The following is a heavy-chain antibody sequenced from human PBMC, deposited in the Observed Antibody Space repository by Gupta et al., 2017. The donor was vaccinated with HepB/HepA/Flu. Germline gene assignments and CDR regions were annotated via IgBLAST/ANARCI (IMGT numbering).Heavy chain of an antibody. D-gene: IGHD5-18*01. V-gene: IGHV3-9*01. CDR1: GFTFDDYA. CDR2: ISWNSGSI. Sequence: EVQLVESGGGLVQPGRSLRLSCAASGFTFDDYAMHWVRQAPGKGLEWVSGISWNSGSIGYADSVKGRFTISRDNAKNSLYLQMNSLRAEDTALYYCAKDIGDTATRNYYYYGMDVWGQGTTVTVSS. CDR3: AKDIGDTATRNYYYYGMDV. J-gene: IGHJ6*02.